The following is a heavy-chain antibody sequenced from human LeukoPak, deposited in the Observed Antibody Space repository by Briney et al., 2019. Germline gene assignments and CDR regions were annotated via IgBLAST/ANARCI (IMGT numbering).Heavy chain of an antibody. D-gene: IGHD6-13*01. J-gene: IGHJ4*02. Sequence: PGGSLRLSCAASGFTFSSYAMSWVRQAPGKGLEWVSAISGSGGSTSYAQKFQGRVTMTRDTSTSTVYMELSSLRSEDTAVYYCARGAAGYLDYWGQGTLVTVSS. CDR3: ARGAAGYLDY. V-gene: IGHV3-23*01. CDR1: GFTFSSYA. CDR2: ISGSGGST.